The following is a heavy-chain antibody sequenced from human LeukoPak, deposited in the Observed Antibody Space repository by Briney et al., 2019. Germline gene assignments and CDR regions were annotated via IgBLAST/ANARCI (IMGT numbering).Heavy chain of an antibody. CDR3: TRDRTTYFDY. CDR1: GFTFSSYS. Sequence: GGSLRLSCAASGFTFSSYSMNWVRQAPGKGLEWVSSISSSSSYIYYADSVKGRFTISRDNSKNTLYLQMNSLRAEDTAVYYCTRDRTTYFDYWGQGTLVTVSS. J-gene: IGHJ4*02. D-gene: IGHD1-7*01. V-gene: IGHV3-21*04. CDR2: ISSSSSYI.